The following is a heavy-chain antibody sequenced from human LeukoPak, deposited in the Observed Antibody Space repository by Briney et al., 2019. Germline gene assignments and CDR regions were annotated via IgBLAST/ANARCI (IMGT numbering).Heavy chain of an antibody. V-gene: IGHV4-59*01. CDR1: GGSISSYY. J-gene: IGHJ5*02. Sequence: KPSETLSLTCTVSGGSISSYYWSWIRQPPGKGLEWIGYIYYSGSTNYNPSLKSRVTISVDTSKNQFSLKLSSVTAADTAVYYCARDSGYNWCDPWGQGTLVTVSS. CDR3: ARDSGYNWCDP. CDR2: IYYSGST. D-gene: IGHD3-22*01.